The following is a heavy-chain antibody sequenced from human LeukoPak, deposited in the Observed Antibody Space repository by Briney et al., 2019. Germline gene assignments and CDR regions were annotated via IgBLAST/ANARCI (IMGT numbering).Heavy chain of an antibody. CDR2: IQNDGSNE. Sequence: GGSLRLSCAASGFTFSSYGMHWVRQAPGKGLEWVAYIQNDGSNEQYADSVKGRFSISRDSSKNILYLQMNSLRAEDTAVYYCARAHSSGWYRGGPYYLDYWGQGTLVTDSS. CDR1: GFTFSSYG. J-gene: IGHJ4*02. CDR3: ARAHSSGWYRGGPYYLDY. D-gene: IGHD6-19*01. V-gene: IGHV3-30*02.